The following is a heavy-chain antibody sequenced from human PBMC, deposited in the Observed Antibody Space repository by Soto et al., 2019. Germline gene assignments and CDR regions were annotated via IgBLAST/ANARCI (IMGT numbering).Heavy chain of an antibody. D-gene: IGHD2-21*01. J-gene: IGHJ3*02. CDR2: IYSGGST. CDR1: GFTFSNSG. V-gene: IGHV3-66*01. Sequence: PGGSLRLSCAASGFTFSNSGMNWVRQAPGKGLEWVSVIYSGGSTYYADSVKGRFTISRDNSKNTLYLQMNSLRAEDTAVYYCARDPRVWAFDIWGQGTMVTVSS. CDR3: ARDPRVWAFDI.